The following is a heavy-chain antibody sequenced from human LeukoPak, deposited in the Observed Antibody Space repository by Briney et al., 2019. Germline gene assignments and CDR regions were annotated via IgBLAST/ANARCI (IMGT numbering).Heavy chain of an antibody. CDR2: IIPIFATSNYA. V-gene: IGHV1-69*01. D-gene: IGHD3-3*01. CDR3: ARGCGGYDFWSGTNYYYYYMDV. CDR1: GGTFSSYA. J-gene: IGHJ6*03. Sequence: SVKVSCKASGGTFSSYAISWVRQAPGQGLEWMGGIIPIFATSNYANYAQKFQGRVTITADESTSTAYMELSSLRSEDTAVYYCARGCGGYDFWSGTNYYYYYMDVWGKGTTATVSS.